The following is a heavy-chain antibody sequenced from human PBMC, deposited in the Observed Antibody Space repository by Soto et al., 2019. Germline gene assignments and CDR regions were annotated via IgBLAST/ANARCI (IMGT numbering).Heavy chain of an antibody. D-gene: IGHD3-10*01. CDR2: IIPMLSMS. Sequence: QVQLVQSGAEVKKSGSSVRVSCKASGGTFNSYTLSSVRQAPGQRLEWMGRIIPMLSMSTYAQKFQGRVSIIADKSTNTVYLDLSSLRSDDTAIYYCATSYGSGSRPFDYWGQGTLVTVSS. V-gene: IGHV1-69*02. CDR3: ATSYGSGSRPFDY. CDR1: GGTFNSYT. J-gene: IGHJ4*02.